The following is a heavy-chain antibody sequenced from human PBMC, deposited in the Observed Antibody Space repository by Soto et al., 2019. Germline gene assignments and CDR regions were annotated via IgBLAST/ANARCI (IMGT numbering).Heavy chain of an antibody. J-gene: IGHJ5*02. CDR2: IFYTGVT. CDR1: GGSVSGNDHY. CDR3: ARGHYDFNRFDP. V-gene: IGHV4-30-4*01. D-gene: IGHD3-3*01. Sequence: SETLSLTCTVSGGSVSGNDHYWSWIRQPPGKGLEWIGYIFYTGVTYYKSSLESRIFMSVDTSKNQFSLHLSSVTDADTAVYYCARGHYDFNRFDPWGQGTLVTVSS.